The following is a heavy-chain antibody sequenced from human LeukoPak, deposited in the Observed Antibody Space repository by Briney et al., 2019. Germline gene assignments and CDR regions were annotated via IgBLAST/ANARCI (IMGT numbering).Heavy chain of an antibody. V-gene: IGHV3-74*01. D-gene: IGHD1-26*01. CDR1: GFSVRSYW. CDR2: ISSDGPII. J-gene: IGHJ3*01. Sequence: GGSLRFSCAVSGFSVRSYWMSWLRQAPGKELVWVSRISSDGPIISHADSVKGRFTLSSATTKNNLHLQMNSVRDDDTAVYYCVREVRTLLGNDGFDVGSLGTMVIVYS. CDR3: VREVRTLLGNDGFDV.